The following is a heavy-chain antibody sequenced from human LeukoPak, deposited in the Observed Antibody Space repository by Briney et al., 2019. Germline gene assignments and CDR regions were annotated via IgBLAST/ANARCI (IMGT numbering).Heavy chain of an antibody. Sequence: SETLSLTCTVSGGSISSYYWSWIRQPPGKGLEWIGYIYYSGITNYNPSLKSRVTISVDTSKNQFSLKLSSVTAADTALYYCARAGRWEGRPHAFDIWGQGTMVAVSS. D-gene: IGHD1-26*01. J-gene: IGHJ3*02. V-gene: IGHV4-59*01. CDR1: GGSISSYY. CDR3: ARAGRWEGRPHAFDI. CDR2: IYYSGIT.